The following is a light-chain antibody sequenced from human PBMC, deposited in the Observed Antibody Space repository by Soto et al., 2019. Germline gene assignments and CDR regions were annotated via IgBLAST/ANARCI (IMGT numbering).Light chain of an antibody. CDR2: GAS. CDR3: QQYDISPIT. V-gene: IGKV3D-15*01. J-gene: IGKJ5*01. CDR1: QSVSSN. Sequence: EIVTTQSPATLSVSPGERATLSCMARQSVSSNLAWYQQKAGKAPRLLIYGASSRATDIPDRFSGSGSATDFTLTISRLEPEDVALYYCQQYDISPITFGQGTRLEIK.